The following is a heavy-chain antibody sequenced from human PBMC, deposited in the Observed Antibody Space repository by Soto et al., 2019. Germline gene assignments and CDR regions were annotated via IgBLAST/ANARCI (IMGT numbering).Heavy chain of an antibody. CDR3: AREGGTIAVMYFDY. CDR2: ISAHNGNT. CDR1: GYTFTSYG. V-gene: IGHV1-18*01. Sequence: ASVKVSCRTSGYTFTSYGISWVRQAPGQGLEWMGWISAHNGNTNYAQKIQGRVTMTTDTSTSTAYMELRSLRSDDTAVYYCAREGGTIAVMYFDYWGQGTLVTVSS. D-gene: IGHD6-19*01. J-gene: IGHJ4*02.